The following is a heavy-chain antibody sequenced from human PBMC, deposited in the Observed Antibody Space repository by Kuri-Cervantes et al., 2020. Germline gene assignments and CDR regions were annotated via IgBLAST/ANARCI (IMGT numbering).Heavy chain of an antibody. V-gene: IGHV3-13*01. D-gene: IGHD1-26*01. Sequence: GESLKISCAASGFTFSYYGKGLVWVSGIGSAVDTYYPGSVKGRFTISRDNSKNTLYLQMNSLRAEDTAVYYCARDPRSYFSYYHYYGMDVWGQGTAVTVSS. J-gene: IGHJ6*02. CDR3: ARDPRSYFSYYHYYGMDV. CDR2: IGSAVDT. CDR1: GFTFSYYG.